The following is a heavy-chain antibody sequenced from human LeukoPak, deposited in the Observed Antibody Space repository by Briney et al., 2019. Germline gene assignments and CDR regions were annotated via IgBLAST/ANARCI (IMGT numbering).Heavy chain of an antibody. CDR2: IDASGVNT. Sequence: GGSLRLSCAASRFTFSGYAMYWVRQAPGKGLEWVSCIDASGVNTYYADSVKGRFTISRENSRNTFYLQMNSLRAEDTAVYYCAKGSGSGWYGWFDPWGQGTLVTVSS. D-gene: IGHD6-19*01. CDR1: RFTFSGYA. CDR3: AKGSGSGWYGWFDP. J-gene: IGHJ5*02. V-gene: IGHV3-23*01.